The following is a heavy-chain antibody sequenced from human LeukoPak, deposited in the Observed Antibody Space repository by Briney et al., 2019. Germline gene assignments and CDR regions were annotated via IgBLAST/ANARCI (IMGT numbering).Heavy chain of an antibody. CDR1: GGSVSSASYY. D-gene: IGHD2-2*01. J-gene: IGHJ4*02. V-gene: IGHV4-61*01. Sequence: SETLSLTCTVSGGSVSSASYYWSWIRQPPGQGLEWIAYVYYTGSTNYNPSLKSRVTISLDTSKNQFSLKLSSVTAADTAVYYCARTQYCSSTSCYFGYFDYWGQGTLVTVSS. CDR3: ARTQYCSSTSCYFGYFDY. CDR2: VYYTGST.